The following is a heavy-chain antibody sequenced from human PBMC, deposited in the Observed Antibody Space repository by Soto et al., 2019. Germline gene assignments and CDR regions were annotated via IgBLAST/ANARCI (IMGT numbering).Heavy chain of an antibody. CDR2: ISNDGSS. V-gene: IGHV3-74*01. Sequence: EVHLVESGGGLVQPGGSLRLSCVGSGFTFSSYWMHWVRQAPGKGLVWVSSISNDGSSIYADPVKGRFTISRDNAKNTLYLQMNSLRAEDTAVYYCARLPNKSPQNWGQGTLVIVSP. CDR3: ARLPNKSPQN. J-gene: IGHJ1*01. CDR1: GFTFSSYW.